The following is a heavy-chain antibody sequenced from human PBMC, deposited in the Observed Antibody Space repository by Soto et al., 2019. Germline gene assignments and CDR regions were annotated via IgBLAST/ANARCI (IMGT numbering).Heavy chain of an antibody. CDR1: GYSFTDYH. V-gene: IGHV1-2*04. J-gene: IGHJ6*02. CDR3: ARGHSTDCSNGVCSFFYHHVMDV. D-gene: IGHD2-8*01. Sequence: ASVKVSCKASGYSFTDYHIHWVRQAPGQGLEWLGRINPKSGGTSTAQKFQGWVTMTRDRSISTVYMELTRLRSDDTAVYFCARGHSTDCSNGVCSFFYHHVMDVWGQGTTVTVSS. CDR2: INPKSGGT.